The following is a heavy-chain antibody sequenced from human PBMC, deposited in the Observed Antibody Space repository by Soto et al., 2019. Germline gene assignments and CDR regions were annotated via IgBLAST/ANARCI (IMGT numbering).Heavy chain of an antibody. CDR3: SGGVGAAI. CDR1: GFSFRSDW. J-gene: IGHJ4*02. Sequence: EDQLVESGGGLVQPGGSLRLTCAVSGFSFRSDWMNWVRQAPGKGLEWVAHTNQDGSEKYYLDSVKGRFTIFRDNAKNSLYLQMTGLRAEDTAVYYCSGGVGAAIWGQGTLVTVSS. D-gene: IGHD2-15*01. CDR2: TNQDGSEK. V-gene: IGHV3-7*04.